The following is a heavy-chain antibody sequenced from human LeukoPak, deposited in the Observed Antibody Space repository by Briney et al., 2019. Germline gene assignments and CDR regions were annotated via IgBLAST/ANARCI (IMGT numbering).Heavy chain of an antibody. V-gene: IGHV4-39*01. Sequence: SETLSLTCTVSGGSISRSSYYWGWIRQPPGKGLEWIGSIYYSGSTYYNPSLKSRVTISVDTSKNQFSLKVRSVTAADRAVYYCARQGSSGFDLESFGYWGQGILVTVSA. CDR2: IYYSGST. CDR1: GGSISRSSYY. J-gene: IGHJ4*02. D-gene: IGHD3-22*01. CDR3: ARQGSSGFDLESFGY.